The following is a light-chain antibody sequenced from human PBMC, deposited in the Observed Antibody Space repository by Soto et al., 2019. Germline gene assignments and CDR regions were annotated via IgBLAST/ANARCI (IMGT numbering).Light chain of an antibody. Sequence: QSVLTQPASVSGSPGQSITISCTGTISDVGGYNYVSWYQHHPGRVSKLMIFDVNNRPPGISSRFSGSKSGNTASLTISGLQAEDEADYYCYSYTTSGTYVFGTGTKLTVL. CDR3: YSYTTSGTYV. CDR1: ISDVGGYNY. J-gene: IGLJ1*01. V-gene: IGLV2-14*03. CDR2: DVN.